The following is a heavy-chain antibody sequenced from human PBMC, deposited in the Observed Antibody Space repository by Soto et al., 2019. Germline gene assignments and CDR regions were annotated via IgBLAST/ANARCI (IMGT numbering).Heavy chain of an antibody. CDR3: AGQTFTIAAASYGRSNWFDP. CDR1: GGSITSSSHF. Sequence: SETLSLTCSASGGSITSSSHFWGWVRQPPGKGLEWIWTIYFTGNTYYTPSLKSRLTVSIDTSKNEFSLRLNSVTAADTAVDYCAGQTFTIAAASYGRSNWFDPWGPGTLVTVSS. V-gene: IGHV4-39*01. D-gene: IGHD6-25*01. CDR2: IYFTGNT. J-gene: IGHJ5*02.